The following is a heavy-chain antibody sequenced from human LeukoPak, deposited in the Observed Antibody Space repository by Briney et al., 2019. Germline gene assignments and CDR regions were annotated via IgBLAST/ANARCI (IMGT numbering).Heavy chain of an antibody. CDR1: GFTFDDYA. J-gene: IGHJ4*02. CDR2: ISWNSGST. V-gene: IGHV3-9*01. CDR3: AKDEAATATSPFDY. Sequence: PGRSLRLSCAASGFTFDDYAMHWVRQAPGKGLEWVSGISWNSGSTGYADSVKGRFTISRDNAKNSLYLQMNSLRAEDTALYYCAKDEAATATSPFDYWGQGTLVTVSS. D-gene: IGHD6-13*01.